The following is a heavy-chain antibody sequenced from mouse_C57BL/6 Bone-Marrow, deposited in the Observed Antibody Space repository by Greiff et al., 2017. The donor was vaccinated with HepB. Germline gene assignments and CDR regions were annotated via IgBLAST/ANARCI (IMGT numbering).Heavy chain of an antibody. CDR3: AREWLLHYYAMDY. CDR2: IDPSDSYT. CDR1: GYTFTSYW. D-gene: IGHD2-3*01. Sequence: VQLQQPGAELVKPGASVKLSCKASGYTFTSYWMQWVKQRPGQGLEWIGEIDPSDSYTNYNQKFKGKATLTVDTSSSTAYMQLSSLTSEDSAVYYCAREWLLHYYAMDYWGQGTSVTVSS. V-gene: IGHV1-50*01. J-gene: IGHJ4*01.